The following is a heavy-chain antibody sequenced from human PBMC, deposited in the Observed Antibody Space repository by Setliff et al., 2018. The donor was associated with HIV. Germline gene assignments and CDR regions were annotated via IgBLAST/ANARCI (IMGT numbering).Heavy chain of an antibody. V-gene: IGHV4-38-2*02. J-gene: IGHJ6*02. Sequence: SETLSLTCAVSGYSISSGYYWSWIRQPPGKGLEWIGYIYYSRSTKHNPSLKSRVTISVDTSKNQFSLKLSSVTAADTAVYYCAREDYYYYGMDVWGQGTKVTVSS. CDR2: IYYSRST. CDR3: AREDYYYYGMDV. CDR1: GYSISSGYY.